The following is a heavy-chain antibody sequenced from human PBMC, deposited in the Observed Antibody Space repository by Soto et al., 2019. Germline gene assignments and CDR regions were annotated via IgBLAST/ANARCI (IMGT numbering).Heavy chain of an antibody. CDR3: ARRIAGDYYYGMDV. J-gene: IGHJ6*02. V-gene: IGHV5-10-1*01. CDR2: IDPSDSYT. D-gene: IGHD2-8*02. CDR1: GYSFTSYW. Sequence: GASLKISCQGSGYSFTSYWISWVRQMPGKGLEWMGRIDPSDSYTNYSPSFQGHVTISADKSISTAYLQWSSLKASDTAMYYCARRIAGDYYYGMDVWGQGTTVTVSS.